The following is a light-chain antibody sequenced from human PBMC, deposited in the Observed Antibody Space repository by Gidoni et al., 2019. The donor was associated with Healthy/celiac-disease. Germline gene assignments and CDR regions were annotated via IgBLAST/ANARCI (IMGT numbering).Light chain of an antibody. J-gene: IGKJ1*01. Sequence: EIVMKQSPATLSVSPGERATLSCRARQSVSNNLAWYQQKPGQAPRLRIYGASTRATGIPARFSGSGSGTEFALTISSLQSEDFAVYYCQQYNNWPRTFGQGTKVEIK. V-gene: IGKV3-15*01. CDR1: QSVSNN. CDR2: GAS. CDR3: QQYNNWPRT.